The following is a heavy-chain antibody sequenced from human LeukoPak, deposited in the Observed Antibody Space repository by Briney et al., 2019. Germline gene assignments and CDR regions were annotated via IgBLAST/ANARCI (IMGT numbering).Heavy chain of an antibody. CDR1: GYTLTGYY. Sequence: ASVKVSCKASGYTLTGYYMHWVRQAPGQGLEWMGWINPNSGGTNYAQKFQGRVTMTRDTSISTAYMELSRLRSDDTAVYYCARPSKISYGMDVWGQGTTVTVSS. V-gene: IGHV1-2*02. D-gene: IGHD3-3*01. CDR2: INPNSGGT. CDR3: ARPSKISYGMDV. J-gene: IGHJ6*02.